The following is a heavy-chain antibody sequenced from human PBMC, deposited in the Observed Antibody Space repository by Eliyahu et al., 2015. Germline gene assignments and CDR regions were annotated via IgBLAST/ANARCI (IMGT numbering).Heavy chain of an antibody. CDR1: GFPFNDXY. J-gene: IGHJ4*02. V-gene: IGHV3-11*01. D-gene: IGHD4-17*01. Sequence: QVQLVESGGGLVKPGGSLRLXCAAXGFPFNDXYMTWIRQAPGKGLQWISHXSSSGDAIYYADXVKGRFTVSRDNAKNSLYLQMSSLRAEDTAVYYCARTLHGDYLLDYWGQGTLVTVSS. CDR3: ARTLHGDYLLDY. CDR2: XSSSGDAI.